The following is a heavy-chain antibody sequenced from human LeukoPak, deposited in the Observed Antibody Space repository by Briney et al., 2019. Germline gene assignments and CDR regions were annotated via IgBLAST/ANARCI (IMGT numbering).Heavy chain of an antibody. CDR2: ISYDGSKK. CDR1: GFTFSSYG. J-gene: IGHJ3*02. V-gene: IGHV3-30*18. Sequence: SGGSLRLSCAASGFTFSSYGMHWVRQAPGKGLDWVAVISYDGSKKYYVDSVKGRFTISRDNSKNMLYLQTNSLRAEDTAVYYCAKNELLWFGEFDAFDIWGQGTMVTVSS. CDR3: AKNELLWFGEFDAFDI. D-gene: IGHD3-10*01.